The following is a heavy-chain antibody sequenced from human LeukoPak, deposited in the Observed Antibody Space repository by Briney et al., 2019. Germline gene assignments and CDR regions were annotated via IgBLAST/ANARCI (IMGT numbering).Heavy chain of an antibody. V-gene: IGHV4-59*01. CDR1: GGSISSYY. Sequence: SETLSLTCTVSGGSISSYYWSWIRQPPGKGLEWIGYIYYSGSTNYNPSLKSRVTISVDTSKNQFSLELSSVTAADTAVYYCARVKTDRGQWLEGFDYWGQGTLVTVSS. CDR2: IYYSGST. J-gene: IGHJ4*02. D-gene: IGHD6-19*01. CDR3: ARVKTDRGQWLEGFDY.